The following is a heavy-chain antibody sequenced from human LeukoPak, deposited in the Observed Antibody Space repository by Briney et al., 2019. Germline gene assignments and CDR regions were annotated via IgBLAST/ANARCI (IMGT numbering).Heavy chain of an antibody. J-gene: IGHJ4*02. CDR3: ARDRVVGAF. Sequence: GGSLRLSFAASGFTFSNYWMSWVRQAPGKGLEWVANIKQDGSEKYYVDSVKGRFTISRDNAKNSLYLQMNSLRAEDTAVYYCARDRVVGAFWGQGTLVTVSS. V-gene: IGHV3-7*01. D-gene: IGHD1-26*01. CDR2: IKQDGSEK. CDR1: GFTFSNYW.